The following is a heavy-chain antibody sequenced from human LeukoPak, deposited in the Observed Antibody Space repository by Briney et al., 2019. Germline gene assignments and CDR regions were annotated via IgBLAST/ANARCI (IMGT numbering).Heavy chain of an antibody. CDR1: GYTFTSYG. J-gene: IGHJ3*02. CDR3: ARPAGEALRRDGYNFAFDI. D-gene: IGHD5-24*01. CDR2: IIPILGIA. Sequence: SVKVSCKASGYTFTSYGISWVRQAPGQGLEWMGRIIPILGIANYAQKFQGRVTITADKSTSTAYMELSSLRSEDTAVYYCARPAGEALRRDGYNFAFDIWGQGTMVTVSS. V-gene: IGHV1-69*04.